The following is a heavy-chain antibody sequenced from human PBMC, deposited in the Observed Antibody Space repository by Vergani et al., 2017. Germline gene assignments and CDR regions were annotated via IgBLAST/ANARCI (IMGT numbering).Heavy chain of an antibody. J-gene: IGHJ5*02. V-gene: IGHV4-34*01. CDR1: GGSFSGYY. D-gene: IGHD6-6*01. Sequence: QVQLQQWGAGLLKPSETLSLTCAVYGGSFSGYYWSWIRQPPGKGLEWIGEINHSGSTNYNPSLKSRVTISVDTSKNQFSLKLSSVPAADTAVYYCARGSSIAARSAWFDPWGQGTLVTVSS. CDR3: ARGSSIAARSAWFDP. CDR2: INHSGST.